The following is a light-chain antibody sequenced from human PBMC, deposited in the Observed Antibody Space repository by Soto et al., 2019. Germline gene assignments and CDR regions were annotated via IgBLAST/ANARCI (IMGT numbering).Light chain of an antibody. J-gene: IGKJ1*01. CDR3: KHYGGMWT. CDR1: QSISNR. CDR2: DAS. Sequence: DIQMTESPSTLSASVGDRVTITCRASQSISNRLAWYQQKPGTAPKVLIYDASSLESGVQSRFSGSGYGTEFILTMRSLQPEDFATYYCKHYGGMWTFGQGTKVDIK. V-gene: IGKV1-5*01.